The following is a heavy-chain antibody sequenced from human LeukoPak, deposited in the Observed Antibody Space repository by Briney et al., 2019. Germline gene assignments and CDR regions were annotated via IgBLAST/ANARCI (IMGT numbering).Heavy chain of an antibody. V-gene: IGHV1-69*01. CDR3: AREGSGYSWFDY. J-gene: IGHJ4*02. CDR1: GGTFSSYA. CDR2: IIPIFGTA. D-gene: IGHD5-18*01. Sequence: SVTVSCTASGGTFSSYAISWVRQAPGRGLEWMGGIIPIFGTANYAQKFQGRVTITADESTSTAYMELSSLRSEDTAVYYCAREGSGYSWFDYWGQGTLVTVSS.